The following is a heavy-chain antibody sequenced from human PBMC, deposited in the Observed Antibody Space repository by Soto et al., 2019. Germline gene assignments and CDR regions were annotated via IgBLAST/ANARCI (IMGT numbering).Heavy chain of an antibody. CDR2: ISGAGADT. CDR1: GFIFSNFA. J-gene: IGHJ4*02. Sequence: EVQLLASGGGLVQPGGSLRLSCEPSGFIFSNFAISWVRQAPGKGLEWVSAISGAGADTYYADSVKGRFTISRDNFKSTLYLQMNSLRAEDTALYYCGKFIWVERGHSWGQGTQVTVSS. V-gene: IGHV3-23*01. CDR3: GKFIWVERGHS. D-gene: IGHD1-1*01.